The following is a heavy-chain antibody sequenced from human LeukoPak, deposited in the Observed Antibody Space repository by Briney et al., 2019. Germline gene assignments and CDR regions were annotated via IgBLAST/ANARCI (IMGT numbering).Heavy chain of an antibody. CDR3: STHVGATSPVSYFDY. Sequence: GGSLRLSCVASGFTFSSYAMNWVRQAPGKGLEWVSGIRGSGDSTYYADSVKGRFTISRDNSKNTLYLQMNSLRAEDTAIYYCSTHVGATSPVSYFDYWGQGTLVTVSS. J-gene: IGHJ4*02. V-gene: IGHV3-23*01. D-gene: IGHD1-26*01. CDR1: GFTFSSYA. CDR2: IRGSGDST.